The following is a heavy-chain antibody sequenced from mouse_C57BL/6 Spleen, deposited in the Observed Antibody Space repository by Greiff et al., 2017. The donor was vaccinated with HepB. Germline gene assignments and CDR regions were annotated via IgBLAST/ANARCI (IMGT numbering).Heavy chain of an antibody. Sequence: VQLQQSVAELVRPGASVKLSCTASGFNINNTYMHWVKQRPEQGLEWIGRIDPANGNTKYAPKFQGKATITADTSSNTAYLQLSSLTSEDTAIYYCARSSPYYAMDYWGPGTSVTVSS. CDR2: IDPANGNT. J-gene: IGHJ4*01. CDR1: GFNINNTY. V-gene: IGHV14-3*01. CDR3: ARSSPYYAMDY.